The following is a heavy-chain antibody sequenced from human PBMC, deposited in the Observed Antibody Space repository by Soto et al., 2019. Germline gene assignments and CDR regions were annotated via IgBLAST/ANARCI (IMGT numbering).Heavy chain of an antibody. CDR1: GFTFTYHG. CDR2: ISYNGIDK. D-gene: IGHD5-12*01. V-gene: IGHV3-30*03. Sequence: QMQLVESGGGVVQPGMSLRLSCAVSGFTFTYHGIHWVRQAPGKGLEWVADISYNGIDKWYGDSVKGRVTISRDNFGDTAYLQMNGLRPEDTAVYYCASGEGRIGHDTRFDYWGHRTPVTVSS. J-gene: IGHJ4*01. CDR3: ASGEGRIGHDTRFDY.